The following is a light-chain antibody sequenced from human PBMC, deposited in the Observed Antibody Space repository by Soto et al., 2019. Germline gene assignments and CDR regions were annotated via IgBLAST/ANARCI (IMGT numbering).Light chain of an antibody. CDR3: QQYDISPRT. J-gene: IGKJ1*01. V-gene: IGKV3-20*01. CDR2: DAA. Sequence: IVLTQSPGTLALSPGERATLSCRASPSLASSSLAWYQQRPGQAPSLVMYDAAIRAADIPDRFSGSGSGTGFTLTISSLEPEDIAIYYCQQYDISPRTFGQGTKVEIK. CDR1: PSLASSS.